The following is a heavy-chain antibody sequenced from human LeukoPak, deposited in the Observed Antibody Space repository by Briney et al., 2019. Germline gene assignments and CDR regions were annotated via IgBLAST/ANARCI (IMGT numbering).Heavy chain of an antibody. D-gene: IGHD4-17*01. CDR2: IYYTGGT. Sequence: KASETLSLTCTVSGGSISSSSYYWGWIRQPPGKWREWMGSIYYTGGTYNNQSPKSRVTTSVDTSKNQFSLKLSSVTAADTAVYYCARHFLTTLTTSPFDYWGPGTLVTVSS. J-gene: IGHJ4*02. CDR1: GGSISSSSYY. V-gene: IGHV4-39*01. CDR3: ARHFLTTLTTSPFDY.